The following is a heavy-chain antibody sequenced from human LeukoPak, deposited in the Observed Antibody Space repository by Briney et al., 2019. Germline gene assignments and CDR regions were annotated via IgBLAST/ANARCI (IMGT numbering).Heavy chain of an antibody. D-gene: IGHD6-13*01. CDR2: ISGSGGST. CDR3: ARERERGYSSSFIS. CDR1: GFTFSSYA. V-gene: IGHV3-23*01. Sequence: TGGSLRLSCAASGFTFSSYAMSWVRQAPGKGLEWVSAISGSGGSTYYADSVKGRFTISRDNAKNSLYLQMNSLRAEDTAVYYCARERERGYSSSFISWGQGTLVTVSS. J-gene: IGHJ4*02.